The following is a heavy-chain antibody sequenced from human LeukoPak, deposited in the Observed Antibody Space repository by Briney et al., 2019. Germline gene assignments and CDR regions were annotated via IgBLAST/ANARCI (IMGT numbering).Heavy chain of an antibody. J-gene: IGHJ1*01. D-gene: IGHD4-17*01. Sequence: SETLSLTCTLSGGSINSGDYYWSWIRQHPGKGQEWIGYIFYTGSTYYNPSLKSRVTISVDTSKNQFSLKLSSVTAADTAVYYCARVAGDYGPGYFQHWGQGTLVTVSS. CDR1: GGSINSGDYY. CDR3: ARVAGDYGPGYFQH. CDR2: IFYTGST. V-gene: IGHV4-31*03.